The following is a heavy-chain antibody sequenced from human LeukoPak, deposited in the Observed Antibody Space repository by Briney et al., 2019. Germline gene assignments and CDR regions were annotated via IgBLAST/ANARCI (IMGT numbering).Heavy chain of an antibody. D-gene: IGHD6-13*01. CDR3: ASDEVTGPRIAAAGTRWFDT. CDR1: GGSISSSTYY. J-gene: IGHJ5*02. V-gene: IGHV4-39*01. CDR2: IYYSGST. Sequence: PSETLSLTCTVSGGSISSSTYYWGWIRQPPGKGLEWIGSIYYSGSTYYNLSLKSRVTISVDTSKSQFSLKLSSVTAADTAVYYCASDEVTGPRIAAAGTRWFDTWGQGTLVTVSS.